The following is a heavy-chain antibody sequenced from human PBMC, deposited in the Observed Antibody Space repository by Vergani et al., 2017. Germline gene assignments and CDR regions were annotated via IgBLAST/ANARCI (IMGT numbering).Heavy chain of an antibody. CDR3: ARAPRAHCSSTSCYRSDAFDI. CDR2: ISSSSSTI. V-gene: IGHV3-48*01. CDR1: GFTFSIYS. Sequence: EVQLVESGGGLVQPGGSLRLSCAASGFTFSIYSMNWVRQAPGKGLEWVSYISSSSSTIYYADSVKGRFTISKDNAKNSLYLQMNSLRAEDTAVYYCARAPRAHCSSTSCYRSDAFDIWGQGTMVTVSS. D-gene: IGHD2-2*02. J-gene: IGHJ3*02.